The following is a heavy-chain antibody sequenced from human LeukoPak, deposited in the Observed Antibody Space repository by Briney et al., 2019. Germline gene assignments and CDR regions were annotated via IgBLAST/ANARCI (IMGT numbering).Heavy chain of an antibody. CDR1: RGTFSSYA. CDR2: IIPILGTA. Sequence: SVKVSCKASRGTFSSYAISWVRQAPGQGLEWMGRIIPILGTANYAQKFQGRVTITTDESTSTAYMELSSLRSEDTAVYYCARVNPEDFWSGYSNWFDPWGQGTLVTVSS. D-gene: IGHD3-3*01. J-gene: IGHJ5*02. V-gene: IGHV1-69*11. CDR3: ARVNPEDFWSGYSNWFDP.